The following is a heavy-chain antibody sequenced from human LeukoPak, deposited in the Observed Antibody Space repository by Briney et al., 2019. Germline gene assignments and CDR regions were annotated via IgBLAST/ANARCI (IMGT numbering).Heavy chain of an antibody. D-gene: IGHD4-17*01. CDR2: ISGSGGST. CDR3: AKHADFEDYGDYSDYYYMDV. J-gene: IGHJ6*03. CDR1: GFTFSSYA. V-gene: IGHV3-23*01. Sequence: GGSLRLSCAASGFTFSSYAMSWVRQAPGKGLEWVSAISGSGGSTYYADSVKGRFTISRDNSKNTLCLQMNSLRAEDTAVYYCAKHADFEDYGDYSDYYYMDVWGKGTTVTVSS.